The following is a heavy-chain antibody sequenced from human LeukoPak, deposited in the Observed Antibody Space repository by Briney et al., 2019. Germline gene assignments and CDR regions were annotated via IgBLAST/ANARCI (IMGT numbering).Heavy chain of an antibody. CDR1: GGTFSSYA. Sequence: GSSVKVSCKASGGTFSSYAISWVRQAPGQGLEWMGGIIPIFGTANYAQKFQGRVTITADESTSTAYMELSSLRSEDTAVYYCARDPLYYHGSGSYSGGGNYWGQGTLVTVSS. J-gene: IGHJ4*02. D-gene: IGHD3-10*01. CDR2: IIPIFGTA. V-gene: IGHV1-69*01. CDR3: ARDPLYYHGSGSYSGGGNY.